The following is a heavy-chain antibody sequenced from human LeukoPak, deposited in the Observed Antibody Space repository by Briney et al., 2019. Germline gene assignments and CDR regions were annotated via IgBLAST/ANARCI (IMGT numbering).Heavy chain of an antibody. CDR2: IIPILGIA. CDR1: GGTFSSYA. Sequence: ASVKVSCKASGGTFSSYAISWVRQAPGQGLEWMGRIIPILGIANYAQKFQGRVTITADKSTSTAYMELSSLRSEDTAVYYCARNLYYYDSSGYRPYYYYGMDVWGQGTTVTVSS. D-gene: IGHD3-22*01. CDR3: ARNLYYYDSSGYRPYYYYGMDV. V-gene: IGHV1-69*04. J-gene: IGHJ6*02.